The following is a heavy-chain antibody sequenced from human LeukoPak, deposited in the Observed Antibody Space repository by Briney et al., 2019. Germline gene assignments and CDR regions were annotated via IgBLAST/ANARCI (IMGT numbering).Heavy chain of an antibody. J-gene: IGHJ5*02. Sequence: GGSLRLSCAASGFTFSGYSMNWVRQAPGKGLEWVSYISSSSSTIHYADSVKGRFIISRDNAKNSLYLQMNSLRAEDTAVYYCARDPRSGSYPDWFDPWGQGTLVTVSS. CDR1: GFTFSGYS. CDR3: ARDPRSGSYPDWFDP. V-gene: IGHV3-48*01. CDR2: ISSSSSTI. D-gene: IGHD1-26*01.